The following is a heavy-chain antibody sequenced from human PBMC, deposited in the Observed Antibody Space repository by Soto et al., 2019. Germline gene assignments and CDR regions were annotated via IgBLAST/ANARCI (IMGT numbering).Heavy chain of an antibody. V-gene: IGHV1-2*02. D-gene: IGHD1-1*01. Sequence: ASVKVSCKASGYTFSDYYIHWVRQAPGQGLEWIGWINPNSGGTKYAPKFQGGVTMTRDTSITTAYMELSRLRSGDTAVYYCAREPATAKPEGVDFWGQGTLVTVSS. J-gene: IGHJ4*02. CDR3: AREPATAKPEGVDF. CDR2: INPNSGGT. CDR1: GYTFSDYY.